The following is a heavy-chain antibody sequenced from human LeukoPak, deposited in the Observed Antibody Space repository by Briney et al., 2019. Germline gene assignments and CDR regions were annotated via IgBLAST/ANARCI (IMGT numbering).Heavy chain of an antibody. J-gene: IGHJ4*02. CDR2: ISSSSSYI. D-gene: IGHD3-9*01. Sequence: GGSLRLSCPASGFTFSSYIMNWVRQAPGKGREGASSISSSSSYIYYADSVKGRLTIYSHNAKNSMYLQMNSLRADDTAVYYCARLHDSLIGYRLGKKAYFDYWGQGALVTVSS. V-gene: IGHV3-21*04. CDR1: GFTFSSYI. CDR3: ARLHDSLIGYRLGKKAYFDY.